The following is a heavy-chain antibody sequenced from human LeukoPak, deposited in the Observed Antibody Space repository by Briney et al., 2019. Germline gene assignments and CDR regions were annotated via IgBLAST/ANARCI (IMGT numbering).Heavy chain of an antibody. V-gene: IGHV3-49*03. CDR2: IRNKADGGTP. CDR3: TRDPPTRY. J-gene: IGHJ4*02. CDR1: GFTFGDYT. D-gene: IGHD1-26*01. Sequence: GGSLRLSCTASGFTFGDYTITWIRQAPGKGLEWVGFIRNKADGGTPEYAASVKGRFTISRDDSKSIAYLQLNSLKADDTAVYYCTRDPPTRYWGQGTLVSVSS.